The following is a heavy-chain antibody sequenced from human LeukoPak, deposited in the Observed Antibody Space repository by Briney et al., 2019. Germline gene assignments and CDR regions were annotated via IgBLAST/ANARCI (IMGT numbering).Heavy chain of an antibody. D-gene: IGHD4-23*01. CDR3: ARMALATVVIYYFDY. CDR1: GGSLSGYY. V-gene: IGHV4-34*01. CDR2: INHSGST. Sequence: SETLSLTCAVYGGSLSGYYWSWIRQPPGKGLEWIGEINHSGSTNYIPSLKSRVTISVDTSKNQFSLKLSSVTAADTAVYYCARMALATVVIYYFDYWGQGTLVTVSS. J-gene: IGHJ4*02.